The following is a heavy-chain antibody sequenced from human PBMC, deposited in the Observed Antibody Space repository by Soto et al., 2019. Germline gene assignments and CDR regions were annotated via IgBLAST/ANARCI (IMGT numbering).Heavy chain of an antibody. CDR3: ARLSSHYDYGMDV. V-gene: IGHV5-51*01. CDR1: GYSFTSNW. CDR2: IYPGDSDT. J-gene: IGHJ6*02. Sequence: GESLKISCEASGYSFTSNWIGWVRQMPGKGLEWMGIIYPGDSDTRYSPSFQGQVTISADKSISTAYLQWSSLKASDTAMYYCARLSSHYDYGMDVWGQGTTVTVSS.